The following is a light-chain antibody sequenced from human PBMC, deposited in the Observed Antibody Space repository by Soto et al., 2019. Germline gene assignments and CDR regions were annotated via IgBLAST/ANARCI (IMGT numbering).Light chain of an antibody. CDR2: AAS. CDR1: QSISSY. J-gene: IGKJ5*01. V-gene: IGKV1-39*01. Sequence: DIQMTQSPSSLSASVGDRVTITCRASQSISSYLNWYQQKPGKAPKLLIYAASSLQSGVPSRFSGSGSGTDFTLTISSLQPEDFATYYCQQSYSTPPVFGGGTRLEIK. CDR3: QQSYSTPPV.